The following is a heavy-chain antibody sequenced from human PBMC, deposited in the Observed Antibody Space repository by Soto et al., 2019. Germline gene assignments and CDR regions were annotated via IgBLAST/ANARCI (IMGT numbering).Heavy chain of an antibody. D-gene: IGHD1-26*01. CDR3: ASWVGASNWFDP. CDR1: GYTFTGYH. Sequence: GASVKVSCKASGYTFTGYHIHWVRQAPGQGLEWMGWINTNSGDTNYAQKFQGWVTMTRDTSINTAYVELSRLRSDDTAVYYCASWVGASNWFDPWGQGSLVTVSS. V-gene: IGHV1-2*04. CDR2: INTNSGDT. J-gene: IGHJ5*02.